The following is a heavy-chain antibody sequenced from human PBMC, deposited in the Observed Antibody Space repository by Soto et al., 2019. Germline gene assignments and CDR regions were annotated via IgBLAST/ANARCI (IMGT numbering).Heavy chain of an antibody. J-gene: IGHJ5*02. CDR3: SRDLYGAGSYNYIDP. Sequence: QVHLVESGGGVVQPGRSLRLSCAASGFTFSTTGMHWVRQAPGKGLEWVAMISHDGGVKHYTDSVKGRFTISRDTTNNTVYLQMNSLIPEDTAMSHCSRDLYGAGSYNYIDPWGQGTLVTVSS. V-gene: IGHV3-30*03. D-gene: IGHD1-1*01. CDR2: ISHDGGVK. CDR1: GFTFSTTG.